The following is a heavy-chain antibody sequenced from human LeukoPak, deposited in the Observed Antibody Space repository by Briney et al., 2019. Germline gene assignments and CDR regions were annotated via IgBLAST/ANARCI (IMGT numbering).Heavy chain of an antibody. CDR2: IYHSGST. J-gene: IGHJ4*02. D-gene: IGHD3-16*02. V-gene: IGHV4-30-2*01. CDR1: GGSISSGGYS. CDR3: ASNGYDYVWGSYRSL. Sequence: SETLSLTCAVSGGSISSGGYSWSWIRQPPGKGLEWIGYIYHSGSTYYNPSLKSRVTISVARSKNQFSLKLSSVTAADTAVYYCASNGYDYVWGSYRSLWGQGTLVTVSS.